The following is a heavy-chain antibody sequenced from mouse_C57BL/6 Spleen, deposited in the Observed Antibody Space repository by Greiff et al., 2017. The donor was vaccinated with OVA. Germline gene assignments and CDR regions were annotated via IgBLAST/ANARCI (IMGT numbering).Heavy chain of an antibody. CDR2: ISYDGSN. J-gene: IGHJ1*03. CDR3: ASYPWWYFDV. V-gene: IGHV3-6*01. CDR1: GYSITSGYY. Sequence: EVKLLESGPGLVKPSQSLSLTCSVTGYSITSGYYWNWIRQFPGNKLEWMGYISYDGSNNYNPSLKNRISITRDASKNQFCLKLNSVTTEDTATYYCASYPWWYFDVWGTGTTVTVSS.